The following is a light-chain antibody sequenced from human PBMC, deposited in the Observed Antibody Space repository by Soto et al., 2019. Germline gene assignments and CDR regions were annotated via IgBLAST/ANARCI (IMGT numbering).Light chain of an antibody. CDR2: EVN. CDR3: SSYAGSNNLL. V-gene: IGLV2-8*01. J-gene: IGLJ2*01. Sequence: QSALTQPPSASGSPGQSVTISCTGTSSDVGGYKFVSWYQQHPGKAPKLIIYEVNKRPSGVPDRFSGSKSGNTASLAVSGLQAEDEADYYCSSYAGSNNLLFGGGTKVTVL. CDR1: SSDVGGYKF.